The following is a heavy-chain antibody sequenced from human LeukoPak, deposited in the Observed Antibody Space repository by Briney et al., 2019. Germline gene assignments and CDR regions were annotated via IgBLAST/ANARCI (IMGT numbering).Heavy chain of an antibody. J-gene: IGHJ6*02. V-gene: IGHV1-2*02. CDR1: GYTFTDYY. Sequence: ASVKVSCKASGYTFTDYYIQWVRQAPGQGLEWMGWINPNSGGTDYAPKFQGRVSMTRDTSISTAYMQLSWLRSDDTAVYYCARDVDRLMDVWGQGTTVTVSS. CDR2: INPNSGGT. CDR3: ARDVDRLMDV. D-gene: IGHD2-15*01.